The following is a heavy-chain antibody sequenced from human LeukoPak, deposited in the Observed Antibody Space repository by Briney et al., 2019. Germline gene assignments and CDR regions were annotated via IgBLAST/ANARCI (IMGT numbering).Heavy chain of an antibody. CDR2: INHSGTT. D-gene: IGHD6-13*01. CDR3: ARKEGGQLVNTRRWFDP. V-gene: IGHV4-39*07. Sequence: SETLSLACSVSGVSISSGSNYWGWIRQSPGKGLEWIGEINHSGTTHYNPSLKSRVTISVDTSKNQFSLKLRSVTAADTAMYYCARKEGGQLVNTRRWFDPWGQGTLVTVSS. CDR1: GVSISSGSNY. J-gene: IGHJ5*02.